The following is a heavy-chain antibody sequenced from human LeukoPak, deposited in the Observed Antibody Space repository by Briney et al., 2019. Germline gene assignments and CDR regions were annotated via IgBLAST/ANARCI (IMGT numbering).Heavy chain of an antibody. D-gene: IGHD1-1*01. V-gene: IGHV4-59*01. Sequence: SETLSLTCTVSGGSISSYYWTWIRQPPGKGLEWIGYVDHTGSTNFNPSLNGRVSISRDTTKNLFSLRLRSVTAADTAVYFYARGRVSSSTWYSTYYYYFYMDVWGKGTTVTVSS. CDR1: GGSISSYY. CDR3: ARGRVSSSTWYSTYYYYFYMDV. CDR2: VDHTGST. J-gene: IGHJ6*03.